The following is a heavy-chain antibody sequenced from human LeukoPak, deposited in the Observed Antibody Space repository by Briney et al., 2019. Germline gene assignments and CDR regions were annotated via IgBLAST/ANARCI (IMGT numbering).Heavy chain of an antibody. V-gene: IGHV1-8*01. J-gene: IGHJ3*02. CDR2: MNPNSGNT. Sequence: ASVKVSCKASGYTFTSYDINWVRQATGQGLEWMGWMNPNSGNTGYAQKFQGRVTMTRNTSISTAYMELSSLRSEDTAVYYCARGPYCSSTSCYLGGAFDIWGQGTMVTVSS. CDR3: ARGPYCSSTSCYLGGAFDI. CDR1: GYTFTSYD. D-gene: IGHD2-2*01.